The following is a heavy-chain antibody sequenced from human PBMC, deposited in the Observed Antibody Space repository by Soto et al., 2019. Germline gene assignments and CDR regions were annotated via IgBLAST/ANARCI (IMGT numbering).Heavy chain of an antibody. CDR3: AGGKDDFWSGYYPYYYYYGMDV. J-gene: IGHJ6*02. V-gene: IGHV3-23*01. CDR1: GFAFSRHA. CDR2: ISNSDDTT. Sequence: GGSLRLSCATSGFAFSRHAMSWVRQTPGRGLEWLSSISNSDDTTYYAASVKGRFTISRDMSKNTLYLQMNSLRAEDTAVYYCAGGKDDFWSGYYPYYYYYGMDVWGQGTTVTAP. D-gene: IGHD3-3*01.